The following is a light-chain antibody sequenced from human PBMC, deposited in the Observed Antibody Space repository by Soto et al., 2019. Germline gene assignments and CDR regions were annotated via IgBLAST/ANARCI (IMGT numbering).Light chain of an antibody. J-gene: IGKJ5*01. V-gene: IGKV1-5*03. CDR3: HQYNSYPIT. CDR2: KAS. CDR1: QSISDW. Sequence: DIQMTQSPSTLSASVGARVTITCRASQSISDWLAWYQQKPGKAPKLLIYKASGLESGVPSRFSGSGSATEFTLTITSLQTDDFATYFCHQYNSYPITFGQGIRLEIK.